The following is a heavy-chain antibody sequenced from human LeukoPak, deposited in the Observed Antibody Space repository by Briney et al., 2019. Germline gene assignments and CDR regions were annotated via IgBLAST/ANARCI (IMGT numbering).Heavy chain of an antibody. CDR1: GFTFSSYS. CDR2: ISSSSSTI. Sequence: GGSLRLSCAASGFTFSSYSMNRVRQAPGKGLEWVSYISSSSSTIYYADSVKGRFTISRDNAKNSLYLQMNSLRDEDTAVYYCARGGALPTSILWGGGFDYWGQGTLVTVSS. J-gene: IGHJ4*02. D-gene: IGHD2-21*01. CDR3: ARGGALPTSILWGGGFDY. V-gene: IGHV3-48*02.